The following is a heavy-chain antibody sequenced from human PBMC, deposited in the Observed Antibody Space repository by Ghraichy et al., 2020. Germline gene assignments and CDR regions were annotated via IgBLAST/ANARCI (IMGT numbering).Heavy chain of an antibody. V-gene: IGHV1-8*01. Sequence: ASVKVSCKASGYTFTNYDINWVRQSPGQGLEWKGWLNPNSGNTGYAQKFQGRVTMTRDTSISTAYMVLSSLTSEDTAVYYCARGPTGLGYGDYGNYYGMDVWGQGTTVTVSS. CDR2: LNPNSGNT. CDR3: ARGPTGLGYGDYGNYYGMDV. CDR1: GYTFTNYD. D-gene: IGHD4-17*01. J-gene: IGHJ6*02.